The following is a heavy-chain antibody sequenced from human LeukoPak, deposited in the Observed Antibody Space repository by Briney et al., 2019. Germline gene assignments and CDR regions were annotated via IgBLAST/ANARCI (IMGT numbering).Heavy chain of an antibody. V-gene: IGHV3-30*04. CDR3: AREKPFYDSSGYYYPIAFDY. CDR1: GFTFSSYA. D-gene: IGHD3-22*01. CDR2: ISYDGSNK. Sequence: PGGSLRLSCAASGFTFSSYAMHWVRQAPGKGLEWVAFISYDGSNKYYADSVKGRFTISRDNAKNTLYLQMNSLRAEDTALYYCAREKPFYDSSGYYYPIAFDYWGQGTLVTVSS. J-gene: IGHJ4*02.